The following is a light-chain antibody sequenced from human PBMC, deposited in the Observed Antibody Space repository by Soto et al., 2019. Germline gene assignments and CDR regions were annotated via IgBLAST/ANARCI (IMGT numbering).Light chain of an antibody. Sequence: QSALTQPASVSGSPGQSITISCTGTSSDVGGYNYVSWYQQHPGKAPKLMIYEVSNRPSGVSNRVSGSKSGNTASLTISGLRAEDEADYYCSSYTSSSTRVFGGGTKVTVL. CDR1: SSDVGGYNY. CDR2: EVS. CDR3: SSYTSSSTRV. V-gene: IGLV2-14*01. J-gene: IGLJ3*02.